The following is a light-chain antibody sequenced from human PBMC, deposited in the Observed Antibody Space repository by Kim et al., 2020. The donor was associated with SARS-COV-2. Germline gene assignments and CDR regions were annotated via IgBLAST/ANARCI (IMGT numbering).Light chain of an antibody. CDR1: KLGSKY. CDR3: QAWDSTTAV. CDR2: QDK. V-gene: IGLV3-1*01. J-gene: IGLJ2*01. Sequence: PGQTASITCSGDKLGSKYICWYQQKPGQSPVVVIYQDKKRPSGIPERISASNSGNTATLTISGTQAMDEADYYCQAWDSTTAVFGGGTQLTVL.